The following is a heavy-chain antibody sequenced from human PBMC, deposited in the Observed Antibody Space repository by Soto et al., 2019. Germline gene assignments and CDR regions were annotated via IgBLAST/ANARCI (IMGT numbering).Heavy chain of an antibody. CDR1: GGTLSSYA. Sequence: GASAKVSCKASGGTLSSYAISWVRQAPGQGLEWMGGIIPIFGTANYAQKFQGRVTITADESTSTAYMELSSLRSEDTAVYYCARALYYYDSSGYPFDYWAQGNLVTVSS. D-gene: IGHD3-22*01. V-gene: IGHV1-69*13. CDR2: IIPIFGTA. J-gene: IGHJ4*02. CDR3: ARALYYYDSSGYPFDY.